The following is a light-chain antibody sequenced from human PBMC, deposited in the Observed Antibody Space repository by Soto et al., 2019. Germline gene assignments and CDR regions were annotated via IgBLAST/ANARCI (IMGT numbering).Light chain of an antibody. CDR2: SAS. CDR1: EDINVY. V-gene: IGKV1-39*01. CDR3: QHGYVAPYS. Sequence: DIQMTQSPSSVSASIGDTVTITCRASEDINVYLNWYQQKPGEVPKLLIYSASTLHSGVPSRFTGSGSETDFTLTIRSLQPEDFATYYCQHGYVAPYSFGQGPKVDIK. J-gene: IGKJ2*03.